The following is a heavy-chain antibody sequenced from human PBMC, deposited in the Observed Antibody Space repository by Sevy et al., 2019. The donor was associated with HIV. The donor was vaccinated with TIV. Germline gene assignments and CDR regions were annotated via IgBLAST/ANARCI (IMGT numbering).Heavy chain of an antibody. CDR2: ISADSGNS. V-gene: IGHV1-18*01. J-gene: IGHJ4*02. Sequence: ASVKVSCKASGYPFSSYGISWVRQAPGQGLEWMGWISADSGNSNYAQNLQGRVTMTTDTSTSTAYMELRSLRFDDTAVYYCARDLGGYGGNSIDYCGQGTLVTVS. D-gene: IGHD2-21*02. CDR1: GYPFSSYG. CDR3: ARDLGGYGGNSIDY.